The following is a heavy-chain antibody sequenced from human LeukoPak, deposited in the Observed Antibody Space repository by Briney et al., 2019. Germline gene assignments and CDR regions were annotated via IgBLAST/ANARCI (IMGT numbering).Heavy chain of an antibody. CDR2: INHSGST. CDR1: GGSFSGYY. J-gene: IGHJ6*03. CDR3: ARGVVRGPILYYMDV. D-gene: IGHD3-10*01. V-gene: IGHV4-34*01. Sequence: PSETLSLTCAVYGGSFSGYYWSWICQPPGKGLEWIGEINHSGSTNYNPSLKSRVTISVDTSKNQFSLKLSSVTAADTAVYYCARGVVRGPILYYMDVWGKGTTVTVSS.